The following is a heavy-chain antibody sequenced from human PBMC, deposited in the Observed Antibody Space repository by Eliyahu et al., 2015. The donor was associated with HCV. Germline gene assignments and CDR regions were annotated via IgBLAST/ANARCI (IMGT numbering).Heavy chain of an antibody. Sequence: QVQLVQSGAEVKKPGSSVXVSCKASGGTFSSYTISWVRQAPGQGLEWMGRIIPILGIANYAQKFQGRVTITADKSTSTAYMELSSLRSEDTAVYYCLSAENYFDYWGQGTLVTVSS. V-gene: IGHV1-69*02. CDR1: GGTFSSYT. J-gene: IGHJ4*02. CDR2: IIPILGIA. D-gene: IGHD6-13*01. CDR3: LSAENYFDY.